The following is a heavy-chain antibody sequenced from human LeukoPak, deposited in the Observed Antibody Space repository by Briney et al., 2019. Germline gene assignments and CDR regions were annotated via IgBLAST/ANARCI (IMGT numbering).Heavy chain of an antibody. CDR2: IWYDGSNK. D-gene: IGHD1-26*01. CDR3: ARDRSGYFDY. V-gene: IGHV3-33*01. Sequence: PGRSLRLSCAASGSTFSSYGMHWVRQAPGKGLEWVAVIWYDGSNKYYADSVKGRFTISRDNSKNTLYLQMNSLRAEDTAVYYCARDRSGYFDYWGQGTLVTVSS. CDR1: GSTFSSYG. J-gene: IGHJ4*02.